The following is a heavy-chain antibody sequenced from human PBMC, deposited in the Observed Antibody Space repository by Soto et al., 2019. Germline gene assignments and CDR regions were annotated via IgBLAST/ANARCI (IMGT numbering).Heavy chain of an antibody. V-gene: IGHV3-21*01. CDR3: ARDLPGLWFGELLSPRLDY. CDR1: DGSISSYY. D-gene: IGHD3-10*01. Sequence: PSETLSLTCTVSDGSISSYYWNWVRQAPGKGLEWVSSISSSSSYIYYADSVKGRFTISRDNAKNSLYLQMNSLRAEDTAVYYCARDLPGLWFGELLSPRLDYWGQGTLVTVSS. CDR2: ISSSSSYI. J-gene: IGHJ4*02.